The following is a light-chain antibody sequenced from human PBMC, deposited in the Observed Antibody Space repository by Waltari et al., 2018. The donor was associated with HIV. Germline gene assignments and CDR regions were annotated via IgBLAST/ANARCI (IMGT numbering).Light chain of an antibody. V-gene: IGLV1-44*01. CDR1: SSTIGSNS. CDR2: SNN. Sequence: QSVLTQPPSASGTPGQRVTIPCSGSSSTIGSNSVNWYQQLPGTAPKLLIYSNNQRPSGVPDRFSGSKSGTSASLAISGLQSEDEADYYCAAWDDSLKVFGAGTKVTVL. J-gene: IGLJ1*01. CDR3: AAWDDSLKV.